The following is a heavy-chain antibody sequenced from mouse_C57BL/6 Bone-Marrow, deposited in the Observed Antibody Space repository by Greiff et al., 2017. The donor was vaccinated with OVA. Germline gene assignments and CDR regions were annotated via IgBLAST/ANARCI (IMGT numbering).Heavy chain of an antibody. J-gene: IGHJ1*03. CDR1: GYTFTSYW. D-gene: IGHD4-1*01. Sequence: QVQLQQPGAELVRPGSSVKLSCKASGYTFTSYWMHWVKQRPIQGLEWIGNIDPSDSETHYNQKFKDKATLTVEKSSSTAYMQLSSLTSEDSAVYYCAREGVNWDLYFDVWGTGTTVTVSS. CDR2: IDPSDSET. V-gene: IGHV1-52*01. CDR3: AREGVNWDLYFDV.